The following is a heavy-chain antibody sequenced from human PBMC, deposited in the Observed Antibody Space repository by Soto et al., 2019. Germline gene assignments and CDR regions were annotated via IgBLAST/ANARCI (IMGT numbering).Heavy chain of an antibody. CDR3: ATHRLKVAAAGLRSNWFDP. J-gene: IGHJ5*02. V-gene: IGHV4-39*01. D-gene: IGHD6-13*01. CDR2: IYYSGST. CDR1: GGSISSSSYY. Sequence: QLQLQESGPGLVKPSETLSLTCTVSGGSISSSSYYWGWIRQPPGKGLEWIGSIYYSGSTYYNPSLKSRVTISVDTSKNQFSLKLSSVTAADTAVYYCATHRLKVAAAGLRSNWFDPWGQGTLVTVSS.